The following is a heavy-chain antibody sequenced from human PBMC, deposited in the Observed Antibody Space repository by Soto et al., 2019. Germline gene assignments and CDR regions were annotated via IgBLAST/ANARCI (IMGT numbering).Heavy chain of an antibody. D-gene: IGHD6-13*01. CDR2: ISYDGSNK. CDR1: GFTFSSYG. Sequence: ESGGGVVQPGRSLRLSCAASGFTFSSYGMHWVRQAPGKGLEWVAVISYDGSNKYYADSVKGRFTISRDNSKNTLYLQMNSLRAEDTAVYYCAKECGSSSLSPDFDYWGQGTLVTVSS. CDR3: AKECGSSSLSPDFDY. V-gene: IGHV3-30*18. J-gene: IGHJ4*02.